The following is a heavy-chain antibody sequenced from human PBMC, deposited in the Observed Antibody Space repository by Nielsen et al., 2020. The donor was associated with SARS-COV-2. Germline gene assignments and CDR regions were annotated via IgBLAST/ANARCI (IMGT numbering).Heavy chain of an antibody. CDR3: AHRIGHIDAFDI. Sequence: WIRQPPGKALEWLALIYWDDDKPYSPSLKNRLTITKDTSKNQVVLTMTNMDPVDTATYFCAHRIGHIDAFDIWGQGTVVTVSS. CDR2: IYWDDDK. J-gene: IGHJ3*02. V-gene: IGHV2-5*02. D-gene: IGHD2-21*01.